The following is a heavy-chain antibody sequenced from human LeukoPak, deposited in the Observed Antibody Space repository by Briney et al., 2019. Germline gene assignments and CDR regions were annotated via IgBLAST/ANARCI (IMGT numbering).Heavy chain of an antibody. J-gene: IGHJ5*02. CDR2: INHSGST. CDR3: ARRSAYYYGSGSYYNTYNWFDP. CDR1: DGSFSGYY. V-gene: IGHV4-34*01. D-gene: IGHD3-10*01. Sequence: PSETLSLTCAVYDGSFSGYYWSWIRQPPGKGLEWIGEINHSGSTNYNPSLKSRVTISVDTSKNQFSLKLSSVTAADTAVYYCARRSAYYYGSGSYYNTYNWFDPWGQGTLVTVSS.